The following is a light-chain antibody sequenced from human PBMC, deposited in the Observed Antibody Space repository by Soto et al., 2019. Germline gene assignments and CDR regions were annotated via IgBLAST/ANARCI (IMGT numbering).Light chain of an antibody. CDR2: EVS. V-gene: IGLV2-23*02. CDR3: CSYAGSTTLYV. J-gene: IGLJ1*01. CDR1: SSDVGSYSL. Sequence: SALTQPASVSGSPGQSITNYCTGTSSDVGSYSLVSWYQQHPGKAPKLMIYEVSKRPSGVSNRFSASKSGNTASLTISGLQAEDEADYYCCSYAGSTTLYVFGSGTKVTVL.